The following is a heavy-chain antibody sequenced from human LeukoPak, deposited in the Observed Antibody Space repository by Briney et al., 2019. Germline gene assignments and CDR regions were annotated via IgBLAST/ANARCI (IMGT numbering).Heavy chain of an antibody. CDR1: GFTFSDYY. J-gene: IGHJ4*02. CDR3: ARYGYGYGLPFDY. CDR2: ISGSESTI. Sequence: PGGSLRLSCAASGFTFSDYYMSWIRQAPGKGLEWVSYISGSESTIHYADPVKGRFTISRDNAKNSLYLQMNSLRAEDTAVYYCARYGYGYGLPFDYWGQGTLVTVSS. V-gene: IGHV3-11*01. D-gene: IGHD5-18*01.